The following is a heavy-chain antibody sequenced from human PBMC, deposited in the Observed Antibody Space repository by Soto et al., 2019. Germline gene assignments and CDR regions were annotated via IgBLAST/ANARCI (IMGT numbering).Heavy chain of an antibody. D-gene: IGHD6-19*01. Sequence: EVQLLESGGGLVQPGGSLGLSCAASGFTFSSYAMSWVRQAPGKGLEWVSAISGSGDTTYYADSVKGRFTISRDNSKDALYLQMTSLRAEDTAVYYCVSDRGGGWYATTWCDSWCQGTLVTVSS. CDR1: GFTFSSYA. J-gene: IGHJ5*01. CDR3: VSDRGGGWYATTWCDS. V-gene: IGHV3-23*01. CDR2: ISGSGDTT.